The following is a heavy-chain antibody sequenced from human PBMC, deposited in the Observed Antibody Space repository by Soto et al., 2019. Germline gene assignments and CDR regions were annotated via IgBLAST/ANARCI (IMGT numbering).Heavy chain of an antibody. V-gene: IGHV3-30-3*01. CDR3: GRCSSTSCHLGSDY. CDR1: GFTFSSYA. J-gene: IGHJ4*02. Sequence: QVQLVESGGGVVQPGRSLRLSCAASGFTFSSYAMNWVRQAPGKGLEWVALIAYDGSNKYYADSVKGRFTISRDSSKHTLYLQRNSLRDADTAFYYCGRCSSTSCHLGSDYWGQGTLVTVSS. CDR2: IAYDGSNK. D-gene: IGHD2-2*01.